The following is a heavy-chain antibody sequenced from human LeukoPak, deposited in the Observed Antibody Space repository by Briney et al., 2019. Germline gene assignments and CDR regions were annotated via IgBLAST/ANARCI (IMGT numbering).Heavy chain of an antibody. CDR1: GGSFSGYY. D-gene: IGHD5-12*01. J-gene: IGHJ4*02. CDR3: ARLAGDGYNPLYYFDY. V-gene: IGHV4-34*01. CDR2: INHSGAT. Sequence: SETLSLTCAVHGGSFSGYYWGWIRQPPGKGLEWIGEINHSGATNYNPSLKSRVTISVDTSKNQFSLKLSSVTAADTAVYYCARLAGDGYNPLYYFDYWGQGTLVTVSS.